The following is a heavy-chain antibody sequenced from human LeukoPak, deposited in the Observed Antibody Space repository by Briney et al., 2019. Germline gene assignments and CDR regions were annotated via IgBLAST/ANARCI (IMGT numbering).Heavy chain of an antibody. D-gene: IGHD5-18*01. CDR1: GFSLSSYE. V-gene: IGHV3-48*03. Sequence: GGSLRLSCEASGFSLSSYEMNWVRQAPAKGLEWVSYISSSGSTIYYADSVKGRFTISRDNAKNSLYLQMNSLRAEDTAVYYCARDPDTAMVTFYYYGMDVWGQGTTVTVSS. J-gene: IGHJ6*02. CDR2: ISSSGSTI. CDR3: ARDPDTAMVTFYYYGMDV.